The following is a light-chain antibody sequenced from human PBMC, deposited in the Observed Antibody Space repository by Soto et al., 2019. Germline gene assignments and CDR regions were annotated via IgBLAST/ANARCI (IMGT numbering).Light chain of an antibody. CDR3: GSYTGSIYV. CDR2: EVS. CDR1: SSDVGGYKF. J-gene: IGLJ1*01. Sequence: QSALTQPASVSGYPGQSITMSCTGTSSDVGGYKFVSWYQQHPGTAPKLMIYEVSNRPSGVSSRFSGSKSGNTASLTISGLQAEDEADYFCGSYTGSIYVFGNGTKLTVL. V-gene: IGLV2-14*01.